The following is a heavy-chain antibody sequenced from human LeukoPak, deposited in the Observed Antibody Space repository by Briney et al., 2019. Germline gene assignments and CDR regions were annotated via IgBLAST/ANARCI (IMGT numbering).Heavy chain of an antibody. CDR3: ARVYYDSSGLGF. Sequence: ASVKVSCKASGYTFTGYYTHWVRQAPGQGLEWMGRINPNSGGTNYAQKFQGRVTMTRDTSISTAYMELSRLRSDDTAVYYCARVYYDSSGLGFWGQGTLVTVSS. D-gene: IGHD3-22*01. V-gene: IGHV1-2*06. CDR2: INPNSGGT. J-gene: IGHJ4*02. CDR1: GYTFTGYY.